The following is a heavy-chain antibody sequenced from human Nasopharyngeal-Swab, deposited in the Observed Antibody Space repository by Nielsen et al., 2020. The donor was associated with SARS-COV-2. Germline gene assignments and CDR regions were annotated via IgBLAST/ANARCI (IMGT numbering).Heavy chain of an antibody. Sequence: GESLKISCAASGFTFSGSAMHWVRQASGKGLEWVGRIRTKPHNYAPEYAASVKGRFTISRDDSKNTAYLQMNSLKTEDTAVYYCTRQASGYSSGWLGDHFDSWGQGTLVTVSS. V-gene: IGHV3-73*01. CDR3: TRQASGYSSGWLGDHFDS. CDR1: GFTFSGSA. D-gene: IGHD6-19*01. J-gene: IGHJ4*02. CDR2: IRTKPHNYAP.